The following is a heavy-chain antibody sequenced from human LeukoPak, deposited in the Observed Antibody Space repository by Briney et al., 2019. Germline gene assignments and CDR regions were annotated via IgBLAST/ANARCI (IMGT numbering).Heavy chain of an antibody. J-gene: IGHJ6*02. CDR2: IWYDGSNK. D-gene: IGHD3-22*01. CDR3: ARDTYDSIHGMDV. Sequence: PGGSLRLSCAASGFTFSSYGMHWVRQAPGKGLEWVAVIWYDGSNKYYADSVKGRFTISRDNSKNTLYLQMNSLRPEDTAMYYCARDTYDSIHGMDVWGQGTTVTVSS. V-gene: IGHV3-33*01. CDR1: GFTFSSYG.